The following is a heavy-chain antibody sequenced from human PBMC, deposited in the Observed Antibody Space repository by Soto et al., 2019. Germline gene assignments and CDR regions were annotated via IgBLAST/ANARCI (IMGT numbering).Heavy chain of an antibody. Sequence: QITLKESGPTLVKPTQTLTLTCTFSGFSLSTSGVGVGWIRQPPGQALEWLALIYWSDDERYSPSLKSRLTITKDTYKNQVVLTIHNMDPVDTATYYCAHSYSSSWYLDYWGQGTLVTVSS. CDR1: GFSLSTSGVG. D-gene: IGHD6-13*01. J-gene: IGHJ4*02. CDR3: AHSYSSSWYLDY. V-gene: IGHV2-5*01. CDR2: IYWSDDE.